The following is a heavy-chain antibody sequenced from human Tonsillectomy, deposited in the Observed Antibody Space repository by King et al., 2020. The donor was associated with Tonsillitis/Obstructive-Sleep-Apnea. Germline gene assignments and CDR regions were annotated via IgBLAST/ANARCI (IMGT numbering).Heavy chain of an antibody. D-gene: IGHD3-22*01. V-gene: IGHV4-34*01. CDR3: ARGEDSSGYYYGLRDY. Sequence: VQLQQWGAGLLKPSETLSLTCAVYGGSFSGYYWSWIRQPPGKGLEWIGEINHSGSTNYNPSLKSRVTISVDTSKNQFSLKLSSVTAAGTAVYYCARGEDSSGYYYGLRDYWGQGTLVTVSS. CDR2: INHSGST. CDR1: GGSFSGYY. J-gene: IGHJ4*02.